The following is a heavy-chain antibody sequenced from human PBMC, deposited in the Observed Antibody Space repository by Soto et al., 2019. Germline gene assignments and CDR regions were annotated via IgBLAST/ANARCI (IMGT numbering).Heavy chain of an antibody. CDR3: AKDMGPYPSSSFYDY. CDR2: ISWNSGSI. CDR1: GFTFDDYA. Sequence: PGGSLRLSCAASGFTFDDYAMHWVRQAPGKGLEWVSGISWNSGSIGYADSVKGRFTISRDNAKNSLYLQMNSLRAEDTALYYCAKDMGPYPSSSFYDYWGQGTLVTVSS. V-gene: IGHV3-9*01. D-gene: IGHD6-13*01. J-gene: IGHJ4*02.